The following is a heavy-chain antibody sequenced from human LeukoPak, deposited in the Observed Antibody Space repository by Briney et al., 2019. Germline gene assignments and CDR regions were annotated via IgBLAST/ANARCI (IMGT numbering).Heavy chain of an antibody. CDR1: GYTFTSYY. CDR2: INPSGGST. D-gene: IGHD3-22*01. V-gene: IGHV1-46*01. CDR3: ARDPTYYYDSSGYPLYYFDY. Sequence: ASVKVSCKASGYTFTSYYMHWVRQAPGQGLEWMGIINPSGGSTSYAQKFQGRVTMTRDTSTSTVYMELSSLRSEDTAVYYCARDPTYYYDSSGYPLYYFDYWGQGTLVTVSP. J-gene: IGHJ4*02.